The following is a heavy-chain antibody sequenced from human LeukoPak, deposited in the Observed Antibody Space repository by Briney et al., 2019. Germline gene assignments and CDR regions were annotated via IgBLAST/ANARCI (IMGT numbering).Heavy chain of an antibody. V-gene: IGHV4-39*01. CDR3: ARHSSGWYDDY. Sequence: SETLSLTCTVSGGSISSSSYYWGWIRQPPGKGLEWIGSIYYSGSTYYNPSLKSRVTISVDTSKNQFSLKLSSVTAADTAVYYCARHSSGWYDDYWGQGTLVTVSP. CDR1: GGSISSSSYY. CDR2: IYYSGST. J-gene: IGHJ4*02. D-gene: IGHD6-19*01.